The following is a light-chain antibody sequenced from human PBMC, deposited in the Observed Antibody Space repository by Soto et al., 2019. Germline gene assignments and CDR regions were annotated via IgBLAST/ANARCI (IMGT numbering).Light chain of an antibody. Sequence: SYELTQPPSVSVAPGQTARITCGGNNIVSKSVHWYQQKPGQAPVLVVHDDSDRPSGIPERFAGSNSGNTATLTISRVEAGDGADYYCQVWDASTDHHVVFGGGTKLTVL. CDR2: DDS. CDR3: QVWDASTDHHVV. J-gene: IGLJ2*01. V-gene: IGLV3-21*02. CDR1: NIVSKS.